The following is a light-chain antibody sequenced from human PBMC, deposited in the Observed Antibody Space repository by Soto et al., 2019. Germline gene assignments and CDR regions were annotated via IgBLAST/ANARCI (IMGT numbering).Light chain of an antibody. CDR3: QTWGTGIVV. CDR2: LNSDGSH. CDR1: SGHSSYV. J-gene: IGLJ2*01. Sequence: QLVLTQSPSASASLGASVKLTCTLSSGHSSYVIAWHQQQPEKGPRFLMKLNSDGSHNKGDGIPDRFSGSSSGAERSLTISSLQSDDEADYYCQTWGTGIVVFGGGTQLTVL. V-gene: IGLV4-69*01.